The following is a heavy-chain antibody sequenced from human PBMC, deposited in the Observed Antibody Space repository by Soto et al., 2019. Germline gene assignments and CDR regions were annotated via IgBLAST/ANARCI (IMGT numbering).Heavy chain of an antibody. CDR2: ISSSSSTI. Sequence: GGSLRLSCAASGFTFSSYSMNWVRQAPGKGLEWVSYISSSSSTIYYADSVKGRLTISRDNAKNSLYLQMNSLRDEDTAVYYCARLQLAYDFWSGYYIGDYYYYGMDVWGQGTTVTVSS. D-gene: IGHD3-3*01. V-gene: IGHV3-48*02. CDR3: ARLQLAYDFWSGYYIGDYYYYGMDV. CDR1: GFTFSSYS. J-gene: IGHJ6*02.